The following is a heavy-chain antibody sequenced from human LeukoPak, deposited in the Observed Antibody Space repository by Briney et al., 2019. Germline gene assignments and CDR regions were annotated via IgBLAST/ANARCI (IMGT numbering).Heavy chain of an antibody. D-gene: IGHD3-22*01. V-gene: IGHV3-9*01. CDR3: AKGSYYYDSSSYYGSFGY. CDR2: IIWSSGSK. Sequence: GGSLRLSCAASGFNFDDFAMHWVRQAPGKGLEWVSGIIWSSGSKGYADSVKGRFTISRDNAKNSLYLQMNSLRAEDTALYYCAKGSYYYDSSSYYGSFGYWGQGTLVTVSS. CDR1: GFNFDDFA. J-gene: IGHJ4*02.